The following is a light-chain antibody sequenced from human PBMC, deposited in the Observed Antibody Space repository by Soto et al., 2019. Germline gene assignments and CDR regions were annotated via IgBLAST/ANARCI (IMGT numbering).Light chain of an antibody. CDR2: TNN. V-gene: IGLV1-44*01. J-gene: IGLJ3*02. Sequence: QAVLTQPPSASGTPGQRVTISCSGSNSNIGTNSMNWYQQLPGTAPKLHIHTNNQPPSGVPDRFYGSKSGTSASRAISGHKSEDEADYYCAAWDGSLNGWVFGGGTKVTVL. CDR3: AAWDGSLNGWV. CDR1: NSNIGTNS.